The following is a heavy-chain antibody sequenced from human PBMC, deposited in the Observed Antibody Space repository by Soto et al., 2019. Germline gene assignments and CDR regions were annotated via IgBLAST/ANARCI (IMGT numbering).Heavy chain of an antibody. CDR2: ISSSSSYI. CDR1: GFTFSSYS. CDR3: ARDQVGDFGGY. Sequence: GGSLRLSCAASGFTFSSYSMNWVRQAPGKGLEWVSSISSSSSYIYYADSVKGRFTITRDNAKNSLYLQMNSLRAEDTAVYYCARDQVGDFGGYWGQGTLVTVSS. D-gene: IGHD3-10*01. V-gene: IGHV3-21*01. J-gene: IGHJ4*02.